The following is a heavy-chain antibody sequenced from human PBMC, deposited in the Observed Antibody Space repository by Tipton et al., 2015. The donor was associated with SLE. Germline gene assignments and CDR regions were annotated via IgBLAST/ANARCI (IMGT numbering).Heavy chain of an antibody. CDR1: GGSISSYY. Sequence: GLVKPSETLSLTCTVSGGSISSYYWSWIRQPPGKGLEWIGYIYYSGSTNYNPSLKSRVTISVDTSKNQFSLKLSSVTAADTAVYYCARHRRIAARDWYFDLWGRGTLVTVSS. J-gene: IGHJ2*01. D-gene: IGHD6-6*01. CDR2: IYYSGST. V-gene: IGHV4-59*08. CDR3: ARHRRIAARDWYFDL.